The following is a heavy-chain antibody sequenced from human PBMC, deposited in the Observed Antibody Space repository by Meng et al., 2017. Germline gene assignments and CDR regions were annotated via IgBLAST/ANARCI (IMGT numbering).Heavy chain of an antibody. Sequence: ETLSLTCAASGFTFSSYWMSWVRQAPGKGLEWVANIKQDGSEKYYVDSVKGRFTISRDNAKNSLYLQMNSLRAEDTAVYYCARAGRAARPIYYYYYGMDVWGQGTTVTVSS. J-gene: IGHJ6*02. V-gene: IGHV3-7*01. CDR3: ARAGRAARPIYYYYYGMDV. CDR2: IKQDGSEK. D-gene: IGHD6-6*01. CDR1: GFTFSSYW.